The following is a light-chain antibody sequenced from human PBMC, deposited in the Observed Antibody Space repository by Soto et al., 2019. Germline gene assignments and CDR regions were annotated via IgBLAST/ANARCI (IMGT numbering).Light chain of an antibody. CDR2: KAS. CDR1: QSISSW. V-gene: IGKV1-5*03. Sequence: DIQMTQSPSTLSASVGDRVTITCRASQSISSWLAWYQQKPGKAPKLLIYKASILESGVPSRFSGSGSGTEFTLTISSLQTDDFATYYCQQYNSYPWTFGQGTKVDIK. CDR3: QQYNSYPWT. J-gene: IGKJ1*01.